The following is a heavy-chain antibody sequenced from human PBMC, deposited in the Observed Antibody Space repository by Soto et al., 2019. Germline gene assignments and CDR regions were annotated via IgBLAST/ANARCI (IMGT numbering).Heavy chain of an antibody. Sequence: SETLSLTWTVAGGSISSYYWSWIRQPPGKGLEWIGYIYYSGSTNYNPSLKSRVTISVDTSKNQFSLKLSSVTAADTAVYYCARDDDFSSSSFYWGQGTLVTVSS. J-gene: IGHJ4*02. D-gene: IGHD6-6*01. V-gene: IGHV4-59*01. CDR1: GGSISSYY. CDR2: IYYSGST. CDR3: ARDDDFSSSSFY.